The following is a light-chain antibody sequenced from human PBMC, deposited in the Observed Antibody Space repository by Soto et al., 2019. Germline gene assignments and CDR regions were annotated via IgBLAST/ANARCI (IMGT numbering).Light chain of an antibody. CDR1: SSNIGTNT. CDR3: AAWDGSLDVVL. J-gene: IGLJ2*01. Sequence: QSVLTQPPSASGTPGQRVTISCSGSSSNIGTNTVNWHQQFPGSAPQLLLYNTNQRPSGVPGRFSGSKSGTSASLATSGLQSEDEADYYCAAWDGSLDVVLFGGGTKVTVL. CDR2: NTN. V-gene: IGLV1-44*01.